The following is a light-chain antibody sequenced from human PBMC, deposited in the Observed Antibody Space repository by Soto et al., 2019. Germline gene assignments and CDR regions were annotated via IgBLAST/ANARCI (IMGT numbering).Light chain of an antibody. J-gene: IGKJ1*01. CDR3: QQSYSTLWT. CDR2: AAS. Sequence: DIQMPQSPSSLSASVGESLTITCRASQSISSYLNWYQQKPGKANKLLIYAASSLQSGVPSRFSGSGSGTDFTLTISSLQPEEFATYYCQQSYSTLWTVGQGNKVDIK. CDR1: QSISSY. V-gene: IGKV1-39*01.